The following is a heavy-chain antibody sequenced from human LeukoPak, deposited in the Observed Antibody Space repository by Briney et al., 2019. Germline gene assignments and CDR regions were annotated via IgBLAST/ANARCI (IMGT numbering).Heavy chain of an antibody. CDR2: ISSTGNSI. CDR1: GFRFSDYY. D-gene: IGHD4-23*01. J-gene: IGHJ4*02. CDR3: AKGDTDDYGGIDY. Sequence: GGSLRLSCAATGFRFSDYYMSWIRQAPGKGLEWVAYISSTGNSIFYADSVKGRFTISRDHAKNSLSLQMNSLRAEDTAVYYCAKGDTDDYGGIDYWGQGTLVTVSS. V-gene: IGHV3-11*04.